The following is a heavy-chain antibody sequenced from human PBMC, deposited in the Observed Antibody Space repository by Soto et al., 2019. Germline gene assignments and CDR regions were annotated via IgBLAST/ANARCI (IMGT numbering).Heavy chain of an antibody. V-gene: IGHV1-2*02. CDR3: ARLHDFWSGPINYYYYGMDV. Sequence: ASVKVSCKASGYTFTGYYMHWVRQAPGQGLEWMGWINPNSGGTNYAQKFQGRVTMTRDTSISTAYMELSRLRSDDTAVYYCARLHDFWSGPINYYYYGMDVWGQGTTVTVSS. CDR2: INPNSGGT. CDR1: GYTFTGYY. D-gene: IGHD3-3*01. J-gene: IGHJ6*02.